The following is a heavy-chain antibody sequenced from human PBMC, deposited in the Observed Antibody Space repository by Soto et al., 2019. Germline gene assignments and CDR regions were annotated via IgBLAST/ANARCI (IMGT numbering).Heavy chain of an antibody. V-gene: IGHV1-46*03. D-gene: IGHD3-3*01. CDR2: INPSGGST. Sequence: ASVKVSCKASGYTFTSYYMHWVRQAPGQGLEWMGIINPSGGSTSYAQKFQGRVTMTRDTSTSTVYMELSSLRSEDTAVYYCARGGRITIFGVVIIPAYYFDYWGQGTLVTVS. CDR1: GYTFTSYY. CDR3: ARGGRITIFGVVIIPAYYFDY. J-gene: IGHJ4*02.